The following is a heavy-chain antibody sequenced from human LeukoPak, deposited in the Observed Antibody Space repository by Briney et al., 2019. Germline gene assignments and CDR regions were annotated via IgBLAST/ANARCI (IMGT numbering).Heavy chain of an antibody. CDR1: GFTFSSYG. CDR3: ARGYGGNSFDY. CDR2: IWYDGSNK. Sequence: GGSLRLSCAASGFTFSSYGMHWVRQAPGKGLEWVAVIWYDGSNKYYADSVKGRFTISRDNSKNTLYLQMNSLRAEDTAVYYCARGYGGNSFDYWGQGTLVTVSP. D-gene: IGHD4-23*01. V-gene: IGHV3-33*01. J-gene: IGHJ4*02.